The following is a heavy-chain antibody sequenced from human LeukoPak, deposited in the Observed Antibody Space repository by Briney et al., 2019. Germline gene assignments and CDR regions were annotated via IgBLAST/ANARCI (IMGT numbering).Heavy chain of an antibody. CDR3: ARDKVVGPTICDY. CDR1: GFTFSSYW. D-gene: IGHD1-26*01. V-gene: IGHV3-7*01. CDR2: IKQDGNEK. J-gene: IGHJ4*02. Sequence: QPGGSLRLSCAASGFTFSSYWMSWVRQAPGKGPEWVANIKQDGNEKYYVDSVKGRFTISRDNTKNSLYLQMNSLRAEDTAVYYCARDKVVGPTICDYWGQGALVTVSS.